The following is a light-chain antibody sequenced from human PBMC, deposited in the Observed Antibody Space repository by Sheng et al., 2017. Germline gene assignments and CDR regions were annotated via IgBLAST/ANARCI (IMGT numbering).Light chain of an antibody. V-gene: IGKV3-20*01. J-gene: IGKJ2*01. CDR3: QQYGSSPMYT. CDR1: QSVTDN. CDR2: GAS. Sequence: ETVMTQSPATLSVSPGETVTLSCRASQSVTDNLAWYQQRRGQAPRLLIYGASSRATGIPDRFSGSGSGTDFTLTISRLEPEDFAVYYCQQYGSSPMYTFGQGTKLEI.